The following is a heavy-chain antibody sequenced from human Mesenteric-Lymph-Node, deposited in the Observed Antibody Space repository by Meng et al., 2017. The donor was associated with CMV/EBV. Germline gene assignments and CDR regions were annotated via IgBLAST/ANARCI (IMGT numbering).Heavy chain of an antibody. D-gene: IGHD1-26*01. CDR3: AGSGSYEGMSY. J-gene: IGHJ4*02. V-gene: IGHV4-59*01. Sequence: SETLSPTCPVTSGLISHYYWSWIRQPPGKGLEWIGNTYHTGSTNYNPSLRSRVTISVDTSKKQFSLKLTSVTAADTAVYYCAGSGSYEGMSYWGQGKLVTVSS. CDR2: TYHTGST. CDR1: SGLISHYY.